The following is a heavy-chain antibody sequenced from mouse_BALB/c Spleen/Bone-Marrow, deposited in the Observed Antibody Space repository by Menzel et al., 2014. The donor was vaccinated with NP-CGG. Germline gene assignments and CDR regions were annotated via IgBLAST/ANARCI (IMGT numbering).Heavy chain of an antibody. V-gene: IGHV3-2*02. J-gene: IGHJ1*01. CDR3: ARSVVATRNFDV. CDR2: IRYSGST. D-gene: IGHD1-1*01. CDR1: GYSIASDYA. Sequence: DVQLQESGPGLVKPSQSLSLTCTVTGYSIASDYAWNWIRQFPGNKLEWMGYIRYSGSTSYTPSLKSRISITRDTSKNQCFLQLNSVTTEDTATFYCARSVVATRNFDVWGAGTTVTVSS.